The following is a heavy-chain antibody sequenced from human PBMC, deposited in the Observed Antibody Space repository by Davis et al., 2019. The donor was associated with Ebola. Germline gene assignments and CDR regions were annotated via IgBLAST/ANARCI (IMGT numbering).Heavy chain of an antibody. V-gene: IGHV5-51*01. J-gene: IGHJ5*02. CDR3: ARGGYCSGGSCSLDP. Sequence: GESLKISCKGSGYSFTSYWIGWVRQMPGKGLEWMGIIYPGDSDTRYSPSFQGQVTISADKSISTAYLQWSSLKASDTAMYYCARGGYCSGGSCSLDPWGQGTLVTVSS. D-gene: IGHD2-15*01. CDR2: IYPGDSDT. CDR1: GYSFTSYW.